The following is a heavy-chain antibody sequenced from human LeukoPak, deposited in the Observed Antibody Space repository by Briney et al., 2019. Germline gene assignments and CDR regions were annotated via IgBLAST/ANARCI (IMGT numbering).Heavy chain of an antibody. V-gene: IGHV3-64*01. CDR2: ISSNGDRT. D-gene: IGHD4-11*01. CDR3: ARMDDYINYYFDY. CDR1: GFTFTRFA. Sequence: GGSLRLSCAASGFTFTRFAMYWVRQAPGKGLEFVSAISSNGDRTYYARSVKDRFTISRDNAKNTVDLQMGSLRPEDMGVYYCARMDDYINYYFDYWGQGTVVTVSS. J-gene: IGHJ4*02.